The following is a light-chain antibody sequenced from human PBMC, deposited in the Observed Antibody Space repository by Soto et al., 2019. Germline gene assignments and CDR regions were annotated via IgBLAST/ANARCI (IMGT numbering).Light chain of an antibody. CDR3: QQYNNWPLWT. CDR1: QRVSSN. J-gene: IGKJ1*01. V-gene: IGKV3-15*01. Sequence: EIVMTQSPATLSVSTGERATLSCRAGQRVSSNLAWYQQKPGQAPRLLIYGASTRATGIPAKFSGSGSGTEFTLTISSLQSEDFAVYYCQQYNNWPLWTFGQGTKVEIK. CDR2: GAS.